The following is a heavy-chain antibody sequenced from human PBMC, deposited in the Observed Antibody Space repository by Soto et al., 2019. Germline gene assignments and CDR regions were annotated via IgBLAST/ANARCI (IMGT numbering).Heavy chain of an antibody. V-gene: IGHV5-51*03. CDR3: ARLRLLWFGEEAWFDP. CDR1: GYSFTSYW. Sequence: EVQLVQSGAEVKKPGESLKISCKGSGYSFTSYWIGWVRQMPGKGLEWMGIIYPGDSDTRYSPSFQGQVTISADKSISTAYLQWSSLKASDTAMYYCARLRLLWFGEEAWFDPWGQGTLVTVSS. D-gene: IGHD3-10*01. CDR2: IYPGDSDT. J-gene: IGHJ5*02.